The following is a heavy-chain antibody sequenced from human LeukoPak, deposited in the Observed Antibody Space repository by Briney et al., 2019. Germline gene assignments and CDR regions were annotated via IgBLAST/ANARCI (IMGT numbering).Heavy chain of an antibody. D-gene: IGHD3-22*01. J-gene: IGHJ4*02. V-gene: IGHV3-11*01. CDR2: ISSSGSTI. CDR3: ARDEDYYDSSGYRY. Sequence: GGSLRLSCAASGFTFSSYYMSWIRQAPGKGLEWVSYISSSGSTIYYADSVKGRFTISRDNAKNSLYLQMNSLRAEDTAVYYCARDEDYYDSSGYRYWGQGTLVTVSS. CDR1: GFTFSSYY.